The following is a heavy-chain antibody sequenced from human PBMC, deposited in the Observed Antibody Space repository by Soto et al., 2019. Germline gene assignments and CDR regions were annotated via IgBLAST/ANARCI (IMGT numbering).Heavy chain of an antibody. D-gene: IGHD2-21*01. Sequence: EEQLLESGGGVVQRGGSLRLSCAASGFIFSNYAMTWVRQAPGKGLEWVSRISGRGGSTYYADSVKGRLTMSRDNSENTLYLQMNSLSAGDTAIYYCARRAGGAVVWYYDLWGRGTLVTV. CDR3: ARRAGGAVVWYYDL. CDR2: ISGRGGST. J-gene: IGHJ2*01. CDR1: GFIFSNYA. V-gene: IGHV3-23*01.